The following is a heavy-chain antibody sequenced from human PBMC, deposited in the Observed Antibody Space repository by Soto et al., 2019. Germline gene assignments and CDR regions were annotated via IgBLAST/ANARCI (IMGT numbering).Heavy chain of an antibody. Sequence: EVQLVESGGGLVQPGGSLRLSCAASGFTFSDHYMDWVRQAPGKGLEWVGRIKDTANYYTAEYAASVKGRFTISRDDSQHSLYLQMNSLKTEDTAVYYCARAFRDGYKPPDYGGQGTLVTVSS. J-gene: IGHJ4*02. CDR3: ARAFRDGYKPPDY. V-gene: IGHV3-72*01. CDR2: IKDTANYYTA. D-gene: IGHD5-12*01. CDR1: GFTFSDHY.